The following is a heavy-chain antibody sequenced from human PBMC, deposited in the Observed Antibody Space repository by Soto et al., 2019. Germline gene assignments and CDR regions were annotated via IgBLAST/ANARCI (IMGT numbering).Heavy chain of an antibody. D-gene: IGHD5-18*01. CDR2: INAGNGNI. V-gene: IGHV1-3*01. CDR3: ARDHPAAMGDS. J-gene: IGHJ4*02. Sequence: MSQTPGQRLEWMGWINAGNGNIKYSQKFQGRVTITRDTSASTAYMELNSLRVEDTAVYYCARDHPAAMGDSWGQGTLVTVSS.